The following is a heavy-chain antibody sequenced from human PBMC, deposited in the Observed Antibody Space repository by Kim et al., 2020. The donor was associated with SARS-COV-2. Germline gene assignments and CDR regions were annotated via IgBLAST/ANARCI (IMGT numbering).Heavy chain of an antibody. J-gene: IGHJ4*02. D-gene: IGHD3-22*01. V-gene: IGHV3-30*07. CDR3: AGDLYYDSSGYYPDY. Sequence: DTVKGRFTISRDTSQNTLYLQMNSLRAEDTAVYYCAGDLYYDSSGYYPDYWGQGTLVTVSS.